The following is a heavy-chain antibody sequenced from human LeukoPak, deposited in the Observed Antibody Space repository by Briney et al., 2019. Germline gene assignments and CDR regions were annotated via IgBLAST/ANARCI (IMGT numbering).Heavy chain of an antibody. CDR2: ISGSGVST. CDR1: GFTFSSYA. V-gene: IGHV3-23*01. Sequence: GGSLRLSCAASGFTFSSYAMTWVRQAPGKGLEWVSSISGSGVSTYHADSVQGRFTISRDNSKSTLYLQMNSLRAEDTAVYYCAREEGLDYWGQGTLVTVSS. CDR3: AREEGLDY. D-gene: IGHD5-12*01. J-gene: IGHJ4*02.